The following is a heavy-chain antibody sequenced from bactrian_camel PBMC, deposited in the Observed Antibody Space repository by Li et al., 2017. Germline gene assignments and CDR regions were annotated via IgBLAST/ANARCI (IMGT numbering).Heavy chain of an antibody. V-gene: IGHV3-3*01. J-gene: IGHJ6*01. Sequence: HVQLVESGGGSVQAGGSLRLSCEVSGLTSSDISMGWFRQPPGKEREVVAAIDVSGATSTAHSVKGRFTISEDNAKNTAYLQMFSLRPEDSGMYYCAAFRSERRVLDENGFRYWGQGTQVTVS. CDR1: GLTSSDIS. CDR3: AAFRSERRVLDENGFRY. CDR2: IDVSGAT. D-gene: IGHD3*01.